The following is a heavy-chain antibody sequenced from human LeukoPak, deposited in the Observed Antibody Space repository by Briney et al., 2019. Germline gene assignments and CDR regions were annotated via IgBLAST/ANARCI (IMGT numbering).Heavy chain of an antibody. V-gene: IGHV1-2*02. CDR2: INPDSGGT. CDR3: GRDFRDSLDY. CDR1: GYTFTDYY. Sequence: ASVKVSCKASGYTFTDYYMHWARQAPGPGLEWMGWINPDSGGTNFAQKFQGRVTMTRDTSISTAYMELSRLRSDDTAVYYCGRDFRDSLDYWGQGTLVTVSS. J-gene: IGHJ4*02.